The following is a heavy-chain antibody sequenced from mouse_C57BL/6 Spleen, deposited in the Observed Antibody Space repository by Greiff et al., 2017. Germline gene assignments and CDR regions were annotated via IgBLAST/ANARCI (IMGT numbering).Heavy chain of an antibody. Sequence: VQLQQSGAELVKPGASVKLSCTASGFNIKDYYMHWVKQRTEQGLEWIGRIDPEDGETKYAPKFQGKATITPDTSSNTAYLQLSSLNSEDTAVYYCARREYYGSSQYYFDYWGQGTTLTVSS. V-gene: IGHV14-2*01. CDR1: GFNIKDYY. CDR2: IDPEDGET. D-gene: IGHD1-1*01. CDR3: ARREYYGSSQYYFDY. J-gene: IGHJ2*01.